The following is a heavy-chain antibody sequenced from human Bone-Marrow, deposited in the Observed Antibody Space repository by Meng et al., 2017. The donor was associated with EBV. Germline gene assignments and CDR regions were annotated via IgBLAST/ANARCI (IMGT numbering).Heavy chain of an antibody. V-gene: IGHV3-74*01. Sequence: EVQLVESGGGLVQRGGSLRLSCAASGFTFSSYWMHWVRQAPGKGLVWVSRINKDGRSTNYADSVKDRFTIARDNAKNTLYLQMRSLRAEDTAVYYCARDLSWNQADYWGQGTLVTVSS. D-gene: IGHD1-14*01. J-gene: IGHJ4*02. CDR1: GFTFSSYW. CDR2: INKDGRST. CDR3: ARDLSWNQADY.